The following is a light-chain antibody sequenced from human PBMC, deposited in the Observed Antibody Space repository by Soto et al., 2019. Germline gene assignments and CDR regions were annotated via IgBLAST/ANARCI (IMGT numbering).Light chain of an antibody. V-gene: IGKV3-11*01. CDR2: DAS. J-gene: IGKJ5*01. CDR1: QSVSSSY. Sequence: EIVLTQSPATLSLSPGERATLSCRASQSVSSSYLAWYQQKPGQAPRLLIYDASNRATGIPARFSGSGSETDFTLTISSLQPEDFAVYYCQQRSNWPSITFGQGTRLE. CDR3: QQRSNWPSIT.